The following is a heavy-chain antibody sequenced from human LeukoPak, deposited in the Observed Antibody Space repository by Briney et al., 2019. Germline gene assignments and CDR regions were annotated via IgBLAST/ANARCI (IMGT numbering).Heavy chain of an antibody. CDR1: GDSININNYY. V-gene: IGHV4-39*07. CDR2: IYYSGST. Sequence: SETLSLTCTVSGDSININNYYWGWIRQPPGKELEWIGSIYYSGSTYYNPSLRSRVTISLDTSKKFFSLKLSSVTAADTAVYYCARVDTPSIAAFYDAFDIWGQGTMVTVSS. D-gene: IGHD6-6*01. CDR3: ARVDTPSIAAFYDAFDI. J-gene: IGHJ3*02.